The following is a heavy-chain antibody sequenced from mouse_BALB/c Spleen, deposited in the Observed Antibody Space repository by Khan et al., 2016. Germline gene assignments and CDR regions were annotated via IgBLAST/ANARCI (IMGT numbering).Heavy chain of an antibody. CDR3: ARFYDDYYGAMDY. D-gene: IGHD2-3*01. J-gene: IGHJ4*01. CDR2: INPNNGGT. Sequence: VRLQQSGPELVKPGASVKIPRKASGYTFTDYNMDWVKQSHGKSLEWIGDINPNNGGTVYNQRFKGKATLTVDKSSSTAYMELRSLTSEDTAVYYCARFYDDYYGAMDYWGQGTSVTVSS. V-gene: IGHV1-18*01. CDR1: GYTFTDYN.